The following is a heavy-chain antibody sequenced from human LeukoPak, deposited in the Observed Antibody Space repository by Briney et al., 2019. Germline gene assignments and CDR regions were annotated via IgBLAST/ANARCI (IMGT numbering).Heavy chain of an antibody. D-gene: IGHD3-3*01. CDR2: ISYDGSNK. V-gene: IGHV3-30*18. Sequence: GGSLRLSCAASGFTFSSYGMHWVRQAPGKGLEWVAVISYDGSNKYYADSVKGRFTISRDNTKNTLYLQMNSLRAEDTAVYYCAKDWNFDYWGQGTLVTVSS. J-gene: IGHJ4*02. CDR1: GFTFSSYG. CDR3: AKDWNFDY.